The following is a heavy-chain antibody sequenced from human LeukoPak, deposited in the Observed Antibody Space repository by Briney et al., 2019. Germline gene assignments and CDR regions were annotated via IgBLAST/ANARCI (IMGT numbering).Heavy chain of an antibody. D-gene: IGHD6-6*01. Sequence: ASVKVSCKASVYTSISFVISWVRQAPRQEPEWMGWISGYTGNTDYAQKFQGRVTMTTDTSTSTVYTDLRSLRSVDTGVYYRVRDLNSAARSFFDYWGQGTQVSVSS. V-gene: IGHV1-18*01. CDR2: ISGYTGNT. CDR3: VRDLNSAARSFFDY. CDR1: VYTSISFV. J-gene: IGHJ4*02.